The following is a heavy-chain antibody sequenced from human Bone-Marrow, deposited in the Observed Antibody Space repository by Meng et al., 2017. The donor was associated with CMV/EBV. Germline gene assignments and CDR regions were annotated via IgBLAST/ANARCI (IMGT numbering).Heavy chain of an antibody. CDR2: IYSGGSST. D-gene: IGHD3-22*01. V-gene: IGHV3-23*03. J-gene: IGHJ4*02. Sequence: GESLKISCAASGFTFSSYAMSWVRQAPGKGLEWVSVIYSGGSSTYYADSVKGRFTISRDSAKNSLYLQMNSLRAEDTAVYYCARGLGVRSSGYYYVYNWGQGTLVTVSS. CDR3: ARGLGVRSSGYYYVYN. CDR1: GFTFSSYA.